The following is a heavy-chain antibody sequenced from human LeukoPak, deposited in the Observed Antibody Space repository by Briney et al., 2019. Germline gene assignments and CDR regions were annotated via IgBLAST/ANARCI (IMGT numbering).Heavy chain of an antibody. CDR3: ARSTSTSCYYCSVEDAFDI. Sequence: SQTLSLTCIVSGGSIGSGSYYWSWIRQPAGKGLEWIGRIYTSGSTNYNPSLKSRVTISVDTSKNQFSLKLSSVTAADTAVYYCARSTSTSCYYCSVEDAFDIWGQGTMVTVSS. CDR1: GGSIGSGSYY. J-gene: IGHJ3*02. V-gene: IGHV4-61*02. CDR2: IYTSGST. D-gene: IGHD2-2*01.